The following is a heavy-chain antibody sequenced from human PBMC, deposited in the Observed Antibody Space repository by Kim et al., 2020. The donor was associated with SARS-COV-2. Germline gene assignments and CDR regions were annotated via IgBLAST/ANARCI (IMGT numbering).Heavy chain of an antibody. CDR1: GFTFSSYA. D-gene: IGHD6-19*01. CDR3: AKGAGRSSGWLDAFDI. J-gene: IGHJ3*02. CDR2: VTGGGGST. Sequence: GGSLRLSCAASGFTFSSYAMSWVRQAPGKGLEWVSSVTGGGGSTYYTDSVKGRFTISRDNSKNTLYLQMNSLRAEDTAVYYCAKGAGRSSGWLDAFDIWGQGTMVTVSS. V-gene: IGHV3-23*01.